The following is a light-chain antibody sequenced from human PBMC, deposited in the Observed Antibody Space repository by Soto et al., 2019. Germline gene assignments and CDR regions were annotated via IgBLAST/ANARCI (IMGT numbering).Light chain of an antibody. V-gene: IGLV1-47*02. Sequence: QSALTQPPSASGTPGQRVTISCSGSSSNIGSNYVYWYQHLPGTAPKLLIYSNNQRPSGVPDRFSGSKSGTSASLAISGLRSEDEADYYCAAWDDSLTGYYVFGTGTKVTLL. CDR2: SNN. CDR1: SSNIGSNY. J-gene: IGLJ1*01. CDR3: AAWDDSLTGYYV.